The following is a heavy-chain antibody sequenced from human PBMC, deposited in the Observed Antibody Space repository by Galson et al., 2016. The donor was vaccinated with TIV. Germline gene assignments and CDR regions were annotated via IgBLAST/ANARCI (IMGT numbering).Heavy chain of an antibody. V-gene: IGHV3-9*01. J-gene: IGHJ4*02. CDR1: GFKFDDYA. Sequence: SLRLSCAVSGFKFDDYAMQWVRQFPGKGLEWVSIISWNSGYSGYADSVKGRFTVSRDNAKNSLFLQMNNLGAEDTAFYFCARGNHYYDNSGYAKFDYWGRGTLSPSP. CDR2: ISWNSGYS. CDR3: ARGNHYYDNSGYAKFDY. D-gene: IGHD3-22*01.